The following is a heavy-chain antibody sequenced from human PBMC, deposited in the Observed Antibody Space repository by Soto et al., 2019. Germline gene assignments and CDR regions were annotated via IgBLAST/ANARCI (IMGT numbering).Heavy chain of an antibody. D-gene: IGHD3-3*01. J-gene: IGHJ6*02. CDR1: GYTFTGYY. CDR2: INPNSGGT. Sequence: ASVKVSCKASGYTFTGYYMHWVRQAPGQGLEWMGWINPNSGGTNYAQKFQGRVTMTRDTSISTAYMELSRLRSDDTAVYYCARKDFWSGYYRVSHYYYGMDLWGQGTTVTVSS. V-gene: IGHV1-2*02. CDR3: ARKDFWSGYYRVSHYYYGMDL.